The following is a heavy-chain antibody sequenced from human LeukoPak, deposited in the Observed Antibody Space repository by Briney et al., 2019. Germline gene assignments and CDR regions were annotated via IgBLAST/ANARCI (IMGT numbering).Heavy chain of an antibody. CDR2: LDHSGSA. Sequence: PSETLSLTCAVSGYSINSGYCWGWIGQPPGKGLNWIGCLDHSGSAHYNPSLKNRFTISLDTSKYECTLELSSVTPTATAVYYCARVPHSLEGCLRAIFIHYVDYWGQGSLATVSS. J-gene: IGHJ4*02. V-gene: IGHV4-38-2*01. D-gene: IGHD2/OR15-2a*01. CDR3: ARVPHSLEGCLRAIFIHYVDY. CDR1: GYSINSGYC.